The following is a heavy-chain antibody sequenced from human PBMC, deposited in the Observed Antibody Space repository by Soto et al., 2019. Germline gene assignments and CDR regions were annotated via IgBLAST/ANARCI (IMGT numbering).Heavy chain of an antibody. CDR2: IKSNSDGGTT. J-gene: IGHJ4*02. V-gene: IGHV3-15*01. D-gene: IGHD1-1*01. Sequence: LRLSCVASGFTFSNAWMTWVRQAPGKGLEWVGRIKSNSDGGTTYYAAPVEGRFTISRDDSTNTVFLQMNSLKTEDTAVYYCTTTGTIDYWGQGTLVTVSS. CDR3: TTTGTIDY. CDR1: GFTFSNAW.